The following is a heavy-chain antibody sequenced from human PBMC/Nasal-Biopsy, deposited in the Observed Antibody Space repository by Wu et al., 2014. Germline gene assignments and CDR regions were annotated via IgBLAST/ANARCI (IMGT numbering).Heavy chain of an antibody. V-gene: IGHV3-48*03. CDR2: ISASSSVV. CDR1: RFTFSVYD. CDR3: VRAGQFGTGDY. Sequence: RLSCVASRFTFSVYDMNWVRQAPGRGLEWISYISASSSVVHYADFAKGRFTISRDNGENSLYLHLSNLRADDAAVYYCVRAGQFGTGDYWGQGALVTVSS. D-gene: IGHD5-24*01. J-gene: IGHJ4*02.